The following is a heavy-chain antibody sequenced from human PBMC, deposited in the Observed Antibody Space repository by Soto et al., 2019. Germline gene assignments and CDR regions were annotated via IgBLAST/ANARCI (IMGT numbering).Heavy chain of an antibody. J-gene: IGHJ6*02. CDR1: GGTFNNFA. V-gene: IGHV1-69*01. CDR2: IMPVFDTT. D-gene: IGHD6-25*01. CDR3: ATATISPVSATFHHYGMDV. Sequence: QVQLVQSGAEVRKPGSSVKVSCQTSGGTFNNFAFTWVRQAPGQGLEWLGGIMPVFDTTNYAASFQGRITITADDLRNTVYMERKTLRFDDTAVYYCATATISPVSATFHHYGMDVWGQGTTVTVSS.